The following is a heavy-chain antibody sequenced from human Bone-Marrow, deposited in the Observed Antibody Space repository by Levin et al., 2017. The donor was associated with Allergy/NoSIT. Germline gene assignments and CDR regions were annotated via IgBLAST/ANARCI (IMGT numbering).Heavy chain of an antibody. D-gene: IGHD6-19*01. CDR1: GFTFHTSA. CDR3: AKGSSGWFQEKDS. Sequence: GESLKISCTASGFTFHTSAMTWVRQAPGKGLGWVSAISGSGDITSYADSVKGRFTVSRGNSKNMLFLQMDSLRVEDTAVFYCAKGSSGWFQEKDSWGQGTLVTVSS. CDR2: ISGSGDIT. V-gene: IGHV3-23*01. J-gene: IGHJ4*02.